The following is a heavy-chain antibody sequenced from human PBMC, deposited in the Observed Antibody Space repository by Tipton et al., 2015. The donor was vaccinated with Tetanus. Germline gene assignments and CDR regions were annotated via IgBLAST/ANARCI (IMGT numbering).Heavy chain of an antibody. J-gene: IGHJ4*02. CDR3: AREQGYFDY. V-gene: IGHV1-69*04. CDR1: GGSFRNYA. Sequence: SGPEVKKPGSSVTVSCKVSGGSFRNYAITWVRQAPGQGLEWMGRIIPSLDTVDYSPKFQGRVTVTADKSTTTAYMELNSLRSDDTALYFCAREQGYFDYWGQGSLVTVSS. CDR2: IIPSLDTV.